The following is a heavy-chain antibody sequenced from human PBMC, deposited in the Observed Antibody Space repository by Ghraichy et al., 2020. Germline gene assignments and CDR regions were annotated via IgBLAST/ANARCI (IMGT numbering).Heavy chain of an antibody. D-gene: IGHD3-10*01. CDR1: GFTFSAYW. CDR2: INGDGTTI. CDR3: VRDEYGSGSE. J-gene: IGHJ4*02. Sequence: GGSLRLSCAASGFTFSAYWMHWVRQTPGRGMVWVSRINGDGTTITYADSVKGRFTISRDNAKNTLYLQMNSLRDEDTAAYYCVRDEYGSGSEWGRGTLVTVSS. V-gene: IGHV3-74*03.